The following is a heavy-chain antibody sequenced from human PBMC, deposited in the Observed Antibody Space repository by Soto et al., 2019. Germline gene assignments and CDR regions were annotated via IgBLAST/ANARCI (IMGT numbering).Heavy chain of an antibody. CDR3: ATEIVGATGSLN. V-gene: IGHV1-3*01. J-gene: IGHJ4*02. CDR2: INAGNGNT. CDR1: GYTFTSYA. Sequence: GASVKVSCKASGYTFTSYAMHWVRQAPGQRLEWMGWINAGNGNTKYSQKFQGRVTITRDTSASTAYMELSSLRSEDTSVYYCATEIVGATGSLNWGQGTPVTVSS. D-gene: IGHD1-26*01.